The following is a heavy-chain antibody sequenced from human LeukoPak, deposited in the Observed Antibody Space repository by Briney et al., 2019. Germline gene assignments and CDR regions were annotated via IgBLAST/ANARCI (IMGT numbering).Heavy chain of an antibody. Sequence: PSETLSLTCTVSGGSISSSSYYWGWIRQPPGKGLEWIGSIYYSGSTYYNPSLKSRVTISVDTSKNQFSLKLSSVTAADTAVYYCARVVRTATMVRGVTHDYWGQGTLVTVSS. J-gene: IGHJ4*02. CDR3: ARVVRTATMVRGVTHDY. CDR1: GGSISSSSYY. D-gene: IGHD3-10*01. CDR2: IYYSGST. V-gene: IGHV4-39*07.